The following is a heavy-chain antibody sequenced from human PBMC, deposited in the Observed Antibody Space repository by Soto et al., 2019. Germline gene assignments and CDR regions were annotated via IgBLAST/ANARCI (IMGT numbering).Heavy chain of an antibody. V-gene: IGHV3-7*01. CDR2: IKHDGNEK. J-gene: IGHJ4*02. Sequence: PGGSLRLSCAASGFTFSSYWMAWVRQTPGKGLEWVANIKHDGNEKYYVESVKGRFTVSRDNARNSLYLQMNSLRAEDTAVYYCARDPYCSGGTCYPVDYWGLGTLVTVSS. CDR3: ARDPYCSGGTCYPVDY. D-gene: IGHD2-15*01. CDR1: GFTFSSYW.